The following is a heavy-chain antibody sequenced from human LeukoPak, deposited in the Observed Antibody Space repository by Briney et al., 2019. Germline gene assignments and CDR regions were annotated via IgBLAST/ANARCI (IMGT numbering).Heavy chain of an antibody. Sequence: ASVKVSCKASGYTFTSYGISWVRQAPGQGLEWMGWISAYNGNTHYAQKLQSRVTMTTDTSTSTAYMELRSLRSDDTAVYYCARGLATTGYYYYGMDVWGQGTTVTVSS. J-gene: IGHJ6*02. CDR1: GYTFTSYG. CDR3: ARGLATTGYYYYGMDV. V-gene: IGHV1-18*01. D-gene: IGHD4-17*01. CDR2: ISAYNGNT.